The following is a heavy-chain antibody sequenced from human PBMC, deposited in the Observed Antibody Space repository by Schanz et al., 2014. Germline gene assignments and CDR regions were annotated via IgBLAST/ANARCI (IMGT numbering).Heavy chain of an antibody. CDR1: GYTLTDLS. V-gene: IGHV1-24*01. CDR3: ATDHIAAAGSQYFYYYGMGV. Sequence: QVQLVQSGPEVKKPGASVKVSCKVSGYTLTDLSMHWVRQAPGKGLEWMGGFDPEDVETIYAQKFQGRVTMTEDTSTDTAYMELSSLRSEDTAVYYCATDHIAAAGSQYFYYYGMGVWGQGTTVTVSS. D-gene: IGHD6-13*01. CDR2: FDPEDVET. J-gene: IGHJ6*02.